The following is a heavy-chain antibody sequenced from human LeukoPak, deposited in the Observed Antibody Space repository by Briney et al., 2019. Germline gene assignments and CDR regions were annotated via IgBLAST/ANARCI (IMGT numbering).Heavy chain of an antibody. CDR2: IYSVGST. Sequence: GGSLRLSCAASGFTVSSNYMSWVRQAPGQGLDWVSVIYSVGSTYYADSVKGRFTISRDNSKNTLYLQMNSLRAEYMAVYYCARVVRYYGSGSYYNDYWGQGTLVTVSS. J-gene: IGHJ4*02. D-gene: IGHD3-10*01. CDR1: GFTVSSNY. CDR3: ARVVRYYGSGSYYNDY. V-gene: IGHV3-53*01.